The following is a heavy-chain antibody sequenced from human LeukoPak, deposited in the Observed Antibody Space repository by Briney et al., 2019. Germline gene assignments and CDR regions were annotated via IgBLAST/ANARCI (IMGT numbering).Heavy chain of an antibody. D-gene: IGHD1-1*01. CDR1: GFTFDDYA. CDR3: AKDTVWRVFNYGMDV. Sequence: GGSLRLSCAASGFTFDDYAMHWVRQAPGKGLEWVSGISWNSGSIGYADSVEGRFTISRDNAKNSLYLQMNSLRAEDTALYYCAKDTVWRVFNYGMDVWDQGTTVTVSS. CDR2: ISWNSGSI. V-gene: IGHV3-9*01. J-gene: IGHJ6*02.